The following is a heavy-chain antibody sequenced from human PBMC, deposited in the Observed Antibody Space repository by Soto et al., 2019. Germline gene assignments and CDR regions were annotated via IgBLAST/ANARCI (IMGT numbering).Heavy chain of an antibody. CDR3: ARELGVVHPYNYYGMDV. CDR2: IYYSGST. Sequence: ETLSLTCTVSGGSVSSVSYYWSWIRQPPGKGLEWIGYIYYSGSTNYNPSLKSRVTISVDTSKNQFSLKLSSVTAADTAVYYCARELGVVHPYNYYGMDVWGQVTTVT. D-gene: IGHD3-3*01. CDR1: GGSVSSVSYY. J-gene: IGHJ6*02. V-gene: IGHV4-61*01.